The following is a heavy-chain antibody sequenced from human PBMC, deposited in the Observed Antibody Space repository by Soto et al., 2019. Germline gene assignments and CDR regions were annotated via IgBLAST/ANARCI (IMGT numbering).Heavy chain of an antibody. Sequence: QVQLQESGPGLVKPSETLSLTCTVSGGSVSSGSYYWSWIRQPPGKGLEWIGYIYYSGSTNYNPSLKSRVPISVDTSKNQFPLKLSSVTAADTAVYYCAREDYDILTGYSYWGQGTLVTVSS. V-gene: IGHV4-61*01. CDR3: AREDYDILTGYSY. CDR1: GGSVSSGSYY. CDR2: IYYSGST. D-gene: IGHD3-9*01. J-gene: IGHJ4*02.